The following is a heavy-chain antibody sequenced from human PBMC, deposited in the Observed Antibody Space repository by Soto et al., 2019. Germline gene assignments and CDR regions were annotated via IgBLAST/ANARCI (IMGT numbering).Heavy chain of an antibody. Sequence: ASVKVSCKASGYTFINYYMHWVRQAPGQRLEWMGSIDAGSRYTKYAQKFQGRVTITRDTSTSTAYMELSSLRSEDTAVYYCARGPGGPDGPGDYWGQGTLVTVSS. J-gene: IGHJ4*02. CDR3: ARGPGGPDGPGDY. CDR2: IDAGSRYT. CDR1: GYTFINYY. V-gene: IGHV1-3*01. D-gene: IGHD2-15*01.